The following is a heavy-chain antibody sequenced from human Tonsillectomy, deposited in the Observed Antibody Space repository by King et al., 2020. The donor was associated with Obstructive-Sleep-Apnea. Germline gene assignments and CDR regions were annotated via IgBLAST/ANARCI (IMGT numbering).Heavy chain of an antibody. J-gene: IGHJ4*02. CDR3: VEGRWRQYGDSLFDY. Sequence: VQLVESGGGVVQPGRSLRLSCAASGFTFSSYGMHWVRQAPGKGLEWVAVISYDGSNKYYADSVKGRFTISRDNSKNTLYLQMNSLRAEDTAVYYCVEGRWRQYGDSLFDYWGQGTLVTVSS. CDR1: GFTFSSYG. V-gene: IGHV3-30*03. CDR2: ISYDGSNK. D-gene: IGHD5-24*01.